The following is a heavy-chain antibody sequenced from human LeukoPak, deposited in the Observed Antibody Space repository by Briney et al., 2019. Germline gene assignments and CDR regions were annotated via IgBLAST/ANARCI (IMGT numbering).Heavy chain of an antibody. V-gene: IGHV3-23*01. CDR2: ISGSDGDT. CDR1: GFTFSSYA. J-gene: IGHJ3*02. D-gene: IGHD3-22*01. Sequence: GGSLRLSCAASGFTFSSYAMHWVRQAPGKGLEWVSTISGSDGDTYYADSVKGRFTISRDNSKNTLYLQMNSLRAEDTAVYYCARAYYTALYDSRGSTPGEAFDIWGQGTMVTVSS. CDR3: ARAYYTALYDSRGSTPGEAFDI.